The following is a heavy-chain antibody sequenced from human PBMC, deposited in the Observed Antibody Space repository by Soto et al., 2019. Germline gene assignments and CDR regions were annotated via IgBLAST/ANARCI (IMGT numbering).Heavy chain of an antibody. J-gene: IGHJ5*02. CDR3: ARARRGALNWFDP. CDR2: IDAGNGNT. V-gene: IGHV1-3*01. CDR1: GYTFTSYA. D-gene: IGHD3-10*01. Sequence: ASVKVSCKASGYTFTSYAMHWVRQAPGQRLEWMGWIDAGNGNTKYSQKFQGRVTITRDTSASTAYMELSSLRSEDTAVYYCARARRGALNWFDPWGQGTLVTVSS.